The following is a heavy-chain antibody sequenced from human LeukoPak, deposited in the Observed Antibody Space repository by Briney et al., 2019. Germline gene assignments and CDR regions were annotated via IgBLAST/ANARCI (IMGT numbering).Heavy chain of an antibody. D-gene: IGHD2-8*01. CDR3: RGIGVYAGDY. CDR2: SRNQADSYTT. Sequence: GGSLRLSCAASGFIFNDHYLDWVRQAPGKGLEWVGRSRNQADSYTTQYAASVKGRFIISRDDSKKSLYLRMNSLKTEDTAVYFCRGIGVYAGDYWGQGTLVTVSP. J-gene: IGHJ4*02. CDR1: GFIFNDHY. V-gene: IGHV3-72*01.